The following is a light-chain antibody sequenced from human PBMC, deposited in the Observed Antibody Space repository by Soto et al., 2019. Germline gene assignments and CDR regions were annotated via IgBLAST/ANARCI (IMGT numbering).Light chain of an antibody. J-gene: IGKJ4*01. CDR2: DAS. CDR1: QGVSSS. V-gene: IGKV3-11*01. CDR3: QRRSNWHPLT. Sequence: EIVLTQSPANLSLSPGERATLSCRASQGVSSSLAWYQQKPGQAPRLLLYDASNRATGIPARFSGSGSGTDFTLTISSLEPEDFAVYYCQRRSNWHPLTFGGGTKVEIK.